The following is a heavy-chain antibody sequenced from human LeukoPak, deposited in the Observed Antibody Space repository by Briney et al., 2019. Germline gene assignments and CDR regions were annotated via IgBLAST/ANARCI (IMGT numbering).Heavy chain of an antibody. CDR2: ISGSGGST. D-gene: IGHD3-3*01. Sequence: GGSLRLSCAASGFTFSSYAMSWVRQAPGKGLEWVSAISGSGGSTYYADSVKGRFTISRDNSKNTLYLQMNSLRAEDTAVYYCAKDEYYDFWSGYDDWGQRTLVTVSS. V-gene: IGHV3-23*01. J-gene: IGHJ4*02. CDR1: GFTFSSYA. CDR3: AKDEYYDFWSGYDD.